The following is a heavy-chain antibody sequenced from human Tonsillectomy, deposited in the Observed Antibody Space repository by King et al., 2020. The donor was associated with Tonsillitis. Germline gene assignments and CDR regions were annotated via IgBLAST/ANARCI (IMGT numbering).Heavy chain of an antibody. CDR1: GFTVSSNY. CDR3: AREGSPAAYYYYYNMDV. J-gene: IGHJ6*02. Sequence: VQLVESGGGLIQPGGSLRLSCAASGFTVSSNYMSWVRQAPGKGLEWVSVIYSDSSTYYADSVKGRFTISRDNSKNTLYLQMNSLRAEDTAVYYCAREGSPAAYYYYYNMDVWGQGTTVTVSS. CDR2: IYSDSST. D-gene: IGHD1-26*01. V-gene: IGHV3-53*01.